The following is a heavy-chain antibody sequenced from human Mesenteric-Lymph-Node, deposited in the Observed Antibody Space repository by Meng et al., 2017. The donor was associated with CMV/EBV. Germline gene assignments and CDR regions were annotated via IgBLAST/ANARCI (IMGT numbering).Heavy chain of an antibody. D-gene: IGHD2-2*01. V-gene: IGHV3-21*01. Sequence: GESLKISCAASGFTFSSYSMNWVRQAPGKGLEWVSSISSSSSYIYYADSVKGRFTISRDNAKNSLYLQMNSLRAEDTAVYYCAKGDSTVRNYYYYGMDVWGQGTTVTVSS. CDR1: GFTFSSYS. CDR3: AKGDSTVRNYYYYGMDV. CDR2: ISSSSSYI. J-gene: IGHJ6*02.